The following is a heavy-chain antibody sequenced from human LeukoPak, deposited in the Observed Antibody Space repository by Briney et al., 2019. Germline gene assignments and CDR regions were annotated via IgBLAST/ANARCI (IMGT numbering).Heavy chain of an antibody. D-gene: IGHD3-10*01. V-gene: IGHV3-48*01. CDR1: GLTFSSFS. CDR3: XXXGHYGAGSYYSLNGFDP. Sequence: GGSLRLSCAASGLTFSSFSMNWVRQAPGKGLEWVSYISSASLAIYYADSVKGRFTISRDNAKDSLYLQMNSLRAEDTAVYYCXXXGHYGAGSYYSLNGFDPWGQGTLVTVSS. J-gene: IGHJ5*02. CDR2: ISSASLAI.